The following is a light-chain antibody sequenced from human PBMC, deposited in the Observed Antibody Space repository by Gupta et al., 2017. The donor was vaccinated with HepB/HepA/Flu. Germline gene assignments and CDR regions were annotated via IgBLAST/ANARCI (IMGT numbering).Light chain of an antibody. CDR1: QSVLYHSKNKNY. Sequence: DIVMTQFPDSVAVSLGERATINCTSSQSVLYHSKNKNYLAWYQQKPGQPPKLLIYWASTRESRVPDRFSGRGSLTDFTLTIINLQAQHVAVYYCQQYDSTPLTFGGGTKVEIK. V-gene: IGKV4-1*01. CDR3: QQYDSTPLT. J-gene: IGKJ4*01. CDR2: WAS.